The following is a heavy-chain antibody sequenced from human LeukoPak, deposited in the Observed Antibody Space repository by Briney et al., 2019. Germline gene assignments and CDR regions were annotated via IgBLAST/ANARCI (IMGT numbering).Heavy chain of an antibody. CDR3: AKDLYSSGWYLDY. D-gene: IGHD6-19*01. J-gene: IGHJ4*02. Sequence: GGSLRLXCAASGFTFSSYGMHWVRQAPGKGLEWVAVIWYDGSNKYYADSVKGRFTISRDNSKNTLYLQMNSLRAEDTAVYYCAKDLYSSGWYLDYWGQGTLVTVSS. V-gene: IGHV3-33*06. CDR1: GFTFSSYG. CDR2: IWYDGSNK.